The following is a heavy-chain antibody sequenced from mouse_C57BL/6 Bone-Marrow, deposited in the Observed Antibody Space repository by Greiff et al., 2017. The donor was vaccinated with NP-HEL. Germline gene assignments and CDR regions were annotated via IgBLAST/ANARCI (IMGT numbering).Heavy chain of an antibody. CDR2: ISSGGSYT. J-gene: IGHJ2*01. CDR1: GFTFSSYG. Sequence: EVKVVESGGDLVKPGGSLKLSCAASGFTFSSYGMSWVRQTPDKRLEWVATISSGGSYTYYPDSVKGRFTISRDNAKNTLYLQMSSLKSEDTAMYYCARRGHYYEYFDYWGQGTTLTVSS. CDR3: ARRGHYYEYFDY. V-gene: IGHV5-6*02. D-gene: IGHD2-4*01.